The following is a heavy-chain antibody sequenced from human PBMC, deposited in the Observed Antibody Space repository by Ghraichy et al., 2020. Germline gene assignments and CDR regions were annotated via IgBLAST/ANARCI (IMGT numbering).Heavy chain of an antibody. CDR1: GGTFSSYA. CDR3: AREGAYCGGDCYANDAFDI. Sequence: SVKVSCKASGGTFSSYAISWVRQAPGQGLEWMGGIIPIFGTANYAQKFQGRVTITADESTSTAYMELSSLRSEDTAVYYCAREGAYCGGDCYANDAFDIWGQGTMVTVSS. J-gene: IGHJ3*02. V-gene: IGHV1-69*13. CDR2: IIPIFGTA. D-gene: IGHD2-21*02.